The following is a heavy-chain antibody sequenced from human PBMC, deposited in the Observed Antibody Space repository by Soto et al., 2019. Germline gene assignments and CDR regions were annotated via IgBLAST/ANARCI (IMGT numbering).Heavy chain of an antibody. J-gene: IGHJ3*01. V-gene: IGHV3-23*04. CDR2: ITNNGDTT. Sequence: EKQLVESGGALAQPGGSLRLSCVGSGFTFSIYALTWVRQAPGKGLEWVSLITNNGDTTFFGDSVKGRFSISRDNSKNTLYLQLENLRAKDTAVYYCAMSAGYGGAFDVCGQGTMVAVSS. CDR3: AMSAGYGGAFDV. CDR1: GFTFSIYA. D-gene: IGHD5-12*01.